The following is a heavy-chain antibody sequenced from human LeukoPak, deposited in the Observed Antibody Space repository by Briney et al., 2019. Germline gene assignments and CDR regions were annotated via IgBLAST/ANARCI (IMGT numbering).Heavy chain of an antibody. D-gene: IGHD3-22*01. CDR3: ARQRRYYYDSSGYCDY. V-gene: IGHV4-34*01. J-gene: IGHJ4*02. CDR2: INHSGST. CDR1: GGSFSGYY. Sequence: SETLSLTCAVSGGSFSGYYWSWIRQPPGKGLEWIGEINHSGSTNYNPSLKSRVTISVDTSKNQFSLKLSSVTAADTAVYYCARQRRYYYDSSGYCDYWGQGTLVTVSS.